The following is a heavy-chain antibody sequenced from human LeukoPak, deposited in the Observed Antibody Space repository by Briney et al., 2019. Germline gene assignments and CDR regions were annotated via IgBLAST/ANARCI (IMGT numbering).Heavy chain of an antibody. V-gene: IGHV3-7*01. CDR3: TKDRQGPNQYHMDV. CDR1: GFTFSSLW. Sequence: GRSQRLSCAASGFTFSSLWMSWVRQAPGRGPEWVANINQDGGTTYYVASVKGRFTISRDNAKNSLSLQMSSLRAEDTAVYFCTKDRQGPNQYHMDVWGKGTTVTVSS. CDR2: INQDGGTT. J-gene: IGHJ6*03.